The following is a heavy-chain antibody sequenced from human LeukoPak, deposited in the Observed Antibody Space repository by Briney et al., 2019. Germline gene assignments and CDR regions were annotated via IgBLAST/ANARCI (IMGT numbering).Heavy chain of an antibody. CDR2: IYHSGST. J-gene: IGHJ3*02. Sequence: PSETLSLTCGVSGYSISSGYYWGWIRQPPGKGLEWIGSIYHSGSTYYHPSLKGRVTISVDTSKNQFSLRLSSVTAADTAVYYCARVGGPFDIWGQGPMVTVSS. D-gene: IGHD3-16*01. CDR3: ARVGGPFDI. V-gene: IGHV4-38-2*01. CDR1: GYSISSGYY.